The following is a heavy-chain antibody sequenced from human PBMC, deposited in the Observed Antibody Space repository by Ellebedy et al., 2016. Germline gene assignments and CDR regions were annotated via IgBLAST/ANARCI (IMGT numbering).Heavy chain of an antibody. J-gene: IGHJ4*02. D-gene: IGHD6-6*01. V-gene: IGHV4-34*01. CDR2: INHSGST. CDR3: ARNVGSSSDY. Sequence: SETLSLTXAVFGGSFSDYHWSWIRQPPGKGLEWIGEINHSGSTNYNPSLESRVTMSVDTSKNQFSLRVNSVTAADTAVYYCARNVGSSSDYWGQGTLVTVSS. CDR1: GGSFSDYH.